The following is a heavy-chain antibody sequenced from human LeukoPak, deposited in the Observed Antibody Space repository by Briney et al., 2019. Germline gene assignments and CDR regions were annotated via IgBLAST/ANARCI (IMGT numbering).Heavy chain of an antibody. Sequence: SETLSLTCSVSGVPISTCYWSWLRQFAGKGLEWIAYVYYNGDIMYNPSLKSRVTISLDTSKNQVSLSVTSVTAADTAVYFCATTWYYDSRGYLFEDWGHGTLVTVSS. V-gene: IGHV4-59*01. CDR2: VYYNGDI. CDR1: GVPISTCY. D-gene: IGHD3-22*01. J-gene: IGHJ4*01. CDR3: ATTWYYDSRGYLFED.